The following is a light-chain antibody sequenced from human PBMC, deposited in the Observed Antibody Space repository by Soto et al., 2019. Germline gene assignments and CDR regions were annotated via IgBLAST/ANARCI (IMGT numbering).Light chain of an antibody. CDR2: SNN. Sequence: QSVLTQPPSASGTPGQRVTISCSGSSSNIGSNYVYWYQQLPGTAPKLLIYSNNQRPSGVPDRFSGSKSGTSASLAISGLGSEDEADYYCAAWDDSLSGMVFSGGTKLTVL. J-gene: IGLJ2*01. CDR3: AAWDDSLSGMV. V-gene: IGLV1-47*02. CDR1: SSNIGSNY.